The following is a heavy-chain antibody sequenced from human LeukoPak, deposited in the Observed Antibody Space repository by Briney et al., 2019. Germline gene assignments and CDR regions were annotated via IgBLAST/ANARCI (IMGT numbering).Heavy chain of an antibody. V-gene: IGHV3-23*01. J-gene: IGHJ4*02. CDR2: ISGSGGST. CDR1: GFTFSSYA. CDR3: AKPSRGYCSSTSCYPPPDY. Sequence: GGSLRLSCAASGFTFSSYAMSWVRQAPGKGLEWVSAISGSGGSTYYADSVKGRFTISRDNSKNTLYLQMNSLRAEDTAVYYCAKPSRGYCSSTSCYPPPDYWGQGTLVTVSS. D-gene: IGHD2-2*01.